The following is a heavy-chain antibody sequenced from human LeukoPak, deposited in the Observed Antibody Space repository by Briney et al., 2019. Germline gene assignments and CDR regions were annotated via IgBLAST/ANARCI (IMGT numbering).Heavy chain of an antibody. D-gene: IGHD2-15*01. J-gene: IGHJ4*02. CDR1: GFTFSSYA. CDR3: AKDQQRYCSGGSCLNSFDY. V-gene: IGHV3-23*01. CDR2: ISGSGSST. Sequence: AGGSLRLSCAASGFTFSSYAMRRVRQALGKGLGWVSAISGSGSSTYYADSVKGRFTISRDNSKNTLYLQMNSLRAEDTAVYYCAKDQQRYCSGGSCLNSFDYWGQGTLVTVSS.